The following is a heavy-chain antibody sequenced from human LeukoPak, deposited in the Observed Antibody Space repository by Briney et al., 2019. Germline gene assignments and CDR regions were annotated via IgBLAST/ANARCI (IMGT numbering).Heavy chain of an antibody. V-gene: IGHV1-18*01. CDR2: ISAYNGNT. CDR3: ARAGWASYYYDSSGYYY. CDR1: GYPFTSYG. Sequence: ASVKVSCTASGYPFTSYGISWVRQAPGQGLEWVGWISAYNGNTNYAQKLQGRVTMTTDTSTSTAYMELRSLRSDDTAVYYCARAGWASYYYDSSGYYYWGQGTLVTVSS. D-gene: IGHD3-22*01. J-gene: IGHJ4*02.